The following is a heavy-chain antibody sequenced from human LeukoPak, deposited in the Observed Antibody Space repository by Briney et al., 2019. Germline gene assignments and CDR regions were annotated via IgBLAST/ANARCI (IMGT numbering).Heavy chain of an antibody. V-gene: IGHV3-20*04. J-gene: IGHJ6*03. CDR1: GFTFSDYY. Sequence: PGGSLRLSCAASGFTFSDYYMSWIRQAPGKGLEWVSGTNWDGGRTGYADSVKGRFTISRDNAKNSLYLQMNSLRAEDTAVYYCARTNWENYYYYYYYMDVWGKGTTVTISS. CDR3: ARTNWENYYYYYYYMDV. CDR2: TNWDGGRT. D-gene: IGHD7-27*01.